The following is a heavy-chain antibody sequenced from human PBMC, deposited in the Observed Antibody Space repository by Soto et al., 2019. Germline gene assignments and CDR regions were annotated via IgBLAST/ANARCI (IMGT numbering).Heavy chain of an antibody. V-gene: IGHV4-39*01. CDR1: GGSISSSSYY. CDR2: IYYSGST. D-gene: IGHD4-17*01. CDR3: ARVVGYGDYAFWYFDL. J-gene: IGHJ2*01. Sequence: QLQLQESGPGLVKPSETLSLTCTVSGGSISSSSYYWGWIRQPPGKGLEWIGSIYYSGSTYYNPSLKSRVTISVDTSKNPFSLKLSSVTAADTAVYYCARVVGYGDYAFWYFDLWGRGTLVTVSS.